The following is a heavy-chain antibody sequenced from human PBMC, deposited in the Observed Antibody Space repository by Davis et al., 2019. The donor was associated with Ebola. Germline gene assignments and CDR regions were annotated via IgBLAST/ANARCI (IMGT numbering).Heavy chain of an antibody. Sequence: GESLKISCKGSGYGFTNYWIGWVRQMPGKGLEWMGFIFPDDSDATYSPSFQGQVTFSVDKSIRTAYLHWNSLKASDTATYYWARKGTTSWDSWGQGTLVTVSS. J-gene: IGHJ4*02. V-gene: IGHV5-51*01. CDR3: ARKGTTSWDS. CDR2: IFPDDSDA. D-gene: IGHD2-2*01. CDR1: GYGFTNYW.